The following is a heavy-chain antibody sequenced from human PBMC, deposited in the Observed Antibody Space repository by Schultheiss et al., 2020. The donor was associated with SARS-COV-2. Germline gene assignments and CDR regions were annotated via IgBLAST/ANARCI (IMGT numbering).Heavy chain of an antibody. V-gene: IGHV1-18*01. D-gene: IGHD6-13*01. CDR3: ARALIAAAGPSFDY. Sequence: ASVKVSCKASGGTFSNYPISWVRQAPGQGLEWMGWISGYKGNTNYAQKLQGRVTMTTDTSTSTAYMELRSLRSDDTAVYYCARALIAAAGPSFDYWGQGTLVTVSS. CDR1: GGTFSNYP. CDR2: ISGYKGNT. J-gene: IGHJ4*02.